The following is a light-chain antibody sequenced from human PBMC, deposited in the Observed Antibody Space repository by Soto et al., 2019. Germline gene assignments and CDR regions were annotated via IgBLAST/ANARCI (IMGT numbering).Light chain of an antibody. CDR2: DGT. CDR3: SSYPSANTYV. CDR1: SSDVGSYNL. J-gene: IGLJ1*01. V-gene: IGLV2-14*02. Sequence: QSALTQPASVSGSPGQSITISCTGTSSDVGSYNLVSWYQQHPGEAPKLMIYDGTQRPSGVSNRFSGSKSGNTASLTISGLQTQDEADYYCSSYPSANTYVFVTGTKVTVL.